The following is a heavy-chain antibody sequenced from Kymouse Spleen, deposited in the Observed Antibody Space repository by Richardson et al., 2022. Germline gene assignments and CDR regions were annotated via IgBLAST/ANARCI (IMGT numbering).Heavy chain of an antibody. Sequence: EVQLVESGGGLVKPGGSLRLSCAASGFTFSSYSMNWVRQAPGKGLEWVSSISSSSSYIYYADSVKGRFTISRDNAKNSLYLQMNSLRAEDTAVYYCARDLPYGDYYFDYWGQGTLVTVSS. D-gene: IGHD4-17*01. V-gene: IGHV3-21*03. CDR3: ARDLPYGDYYFDY. J-gene: IGHJ4*02. CDR1: GFTFSSYS. CDR2: ISSSSSYI.